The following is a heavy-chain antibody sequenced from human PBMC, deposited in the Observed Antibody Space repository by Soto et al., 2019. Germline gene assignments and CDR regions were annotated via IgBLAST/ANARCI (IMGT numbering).Heavy chain of an antibody. V-gene: IGHV3-33*01. J-gene: IGHJ6*02. CDR3: ARPSYGSPYYYGMDV. Sequence: QVQLVESGGGVVQPGRSLRLSCAASGFNFSNFGMHWVRQAPGKGLEWVAVIWYDGSIKYYTDSLKGRFTISRDNSKNTLYLQMNSLRAEDTAVYYCARPSYGSPYYYGMDVWGQGTTVTVSS. CDR2: IWYDGSIK. CDR1: GFNFSNFG. D-gene: IGHD3-10*01.